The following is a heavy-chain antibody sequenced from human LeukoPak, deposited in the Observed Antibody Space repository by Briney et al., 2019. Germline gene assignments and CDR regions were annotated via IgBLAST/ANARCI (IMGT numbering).Heavy chain of an antibody. J-gene: IGHJ4*02. CDR1: GFTFSSYE. V-gene: IGHV3-48*03. CDR2: ISSSGRTI. D-gene: IGHD1-26*01. CDR3: ARDDLSGSYYDY. Sequence: PGGSLRLSCAASGFTFSSYEINSVRQPPGRGLXXXXYISSSGRTIYYADSVKDRFTISRDNAKNSLYLQMNSPRAEDTAVYYCARDDLSGSYYDYWGQGTLVTVSS.